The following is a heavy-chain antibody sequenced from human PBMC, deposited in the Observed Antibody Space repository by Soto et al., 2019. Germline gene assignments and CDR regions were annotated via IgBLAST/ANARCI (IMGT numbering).Heavy chain of an antibody. V-gene: IGHV1-69*13. Sequence: ASVKVSCKASGCTFSSYAISWVRQAPGQGLEWMGGIIPIFGTANYAQKFQGRVTITADESTSTAYMELSSLRSEDTAVYYCASPKAIFGVYPFDYWGQGTLVTVSS. J-gene: IGHJ4*02. D-gene: IGHD3-3*01. CDR1: GCTFSSYA. CDR3: ASPKAIFGVYPFDY. CDR2: IIPIFGTA.